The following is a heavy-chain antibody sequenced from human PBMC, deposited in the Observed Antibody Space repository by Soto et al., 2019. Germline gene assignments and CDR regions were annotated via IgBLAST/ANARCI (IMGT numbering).Heavy chain of an antibody. J-gene: IGHJ3*02. CDR2: IVSDGSAI. CDR3: AIDDAFDNENVFDM. D-gene: IGHD3-3*02. Sequence: QPGGSLRLSCAVSGFPFSFYGFHWVRQSPGKGLEWLGVIVSDGSAIYHADSLEGRFFISRDNSKDILYLQMNSLRVEDTAVYYCAIDDAFDNENVFDMWGQGTMVTGSS. V-gene: IGHV3-33*01. CDR1: GFPFSFYG.